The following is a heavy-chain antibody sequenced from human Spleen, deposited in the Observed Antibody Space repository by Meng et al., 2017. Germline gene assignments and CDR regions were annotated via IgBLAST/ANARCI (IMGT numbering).Heavy chain of an antibody. J-gene: IGHJ4*02. CDR1: GFTFSNAY. D-gene: IGHD5-18*01. Sequence: GESLKISCEGSGFTFSNAYMTWVRQVPGKRLEWVGRIKSKPDGETIDYADSVKGRFTISRDNSKNTLYLQMNSLRAEDTAVYYCECGYSYGETFDYWGQGTLVTVSS. CDR2: IKSKPDGETI. CDR3: ECGYSYGETFDY. V-gene: IGHV3-15*01.